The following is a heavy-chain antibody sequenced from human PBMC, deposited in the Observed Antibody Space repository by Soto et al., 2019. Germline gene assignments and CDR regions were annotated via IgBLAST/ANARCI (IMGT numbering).Heavy chain of an antibody. CDR3: ASTPGYCSGGSCSAGALEI. CDR2: IYYSGST. CDR1: GGSISSYY. V-gene: IGHV4-59*01. J-gene: IGHJ3*02. D-gene: IGHD2-15*01. Sequence: SESLSLTCTVSGGSISSYYWSWIRQPPGKGLEWIGYIYYSGSTNYNPSLKSRVTISVDTSKNQFSLKLSSVTAADTAVYYCASTPGYCSGGSCSAGALEISGQGTLVTVSS.